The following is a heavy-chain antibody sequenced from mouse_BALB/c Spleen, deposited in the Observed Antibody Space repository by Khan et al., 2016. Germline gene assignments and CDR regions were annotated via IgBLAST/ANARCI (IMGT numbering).Heavy chain of an antibody. D-gene: IGHD1-1*01. V-gene: IGHV9-3*02. CDR2: INTNTGEP. CDR1: GYTFTNYG. Sequence: QIQLVQSGPELKKPGETVKISCKASGYTFTNYGMNWVKHAPGKGLKWMGWINTNTGEPTYAEEFKGRFAFSLETSASTAYLQINNLKNEDTATXFCAEDYYGSNWFAYWGQGTLVTVSA. CDR3: AEDYYGSNWFAY. J-gene: IGHJ3*01.